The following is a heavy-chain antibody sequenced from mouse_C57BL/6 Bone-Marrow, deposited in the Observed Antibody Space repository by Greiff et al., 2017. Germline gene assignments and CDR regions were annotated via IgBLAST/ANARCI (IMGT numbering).Heavy chain of an antibody. CDR3: AREGDLLLDD. V-gene: IGHV1-82*01. D-gene: IGHD2-1*01. CDR1: GYAFSSSW. Sequence: QVQLQQSGPELVKPGASVKISCKASGYAFSSSWMNWVKQRPGKGLEWIGRIYPGDGDTNYNGKFKGKATLTADKSSSTAYMQLSSLTSEDSAVYFCAREGDLLLDDWGQGTTLTVS. J-gene: IGHJ2*01. CDR2: IYPGDGDT.